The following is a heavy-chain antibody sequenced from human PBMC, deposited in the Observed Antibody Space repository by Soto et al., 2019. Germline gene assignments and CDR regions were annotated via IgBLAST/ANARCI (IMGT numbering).Heavy chain of an antibody. Sequence: SETLSLTCIVSGESISSSSYYWGWIRQPPGKGLEWIGSIYYSGRTYYNPSLKSRVTVSVDTSKNQFSLNVRSVTAADTAVYYCARCSLVVIPVPGFDPWGQGTLVTVSS. CDR1: GESISSSSYY. D-gene: IGHD2-15*01. V-gene: IGHV4-39*07. CDR3: ARCSLVVIPVPGFDP. J-gene: IGHJ5*02. CDR2: IYYSGRT.